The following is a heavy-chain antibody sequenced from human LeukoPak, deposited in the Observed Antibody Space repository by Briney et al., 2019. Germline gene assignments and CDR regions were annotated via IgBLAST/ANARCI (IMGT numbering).Heavy chain of an antibody. CDR3: TRDPRIAARPGYFDY. V-gene: IGHV3-49*04. Sequence: PGGSLRLSCTASGFTFGDYGMSWVRQAPGKGLEWVGFIRSKAYGGTTEYAASVKGRFTISRDDSKSIAYLQMNSLKTEDTAVYYCTRDPRIAARPGYFDYWGQGTLVTVSS. D-gene: IGHD6-6*01. CDR1: GFTFGDYG. J-gene: IGHJ4*02. CDR2: IRSKAYGGTT.